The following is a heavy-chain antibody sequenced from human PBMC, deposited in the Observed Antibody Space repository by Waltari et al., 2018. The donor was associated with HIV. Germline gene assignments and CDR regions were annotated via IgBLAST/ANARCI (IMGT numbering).Heavy chain of an antibody. V-gene: IGHV1-2*06. Sequence: QVQLVQSGAEMKKPGASVKVSCKASGYSFIAYYIHWVRQAPGQGLEWMGRINPNNADTNYAQKFQGRVTMTRVTSLNSVYMELIRLRPDDTAVYYCARVNMVRGVIISSADYYYYYYGMDVWGQGTTVTVSS. CDR2: INPNNADT. J-gene: IGHJ6*02. CDR3: ARVNMVRGVIISSADYYYYYYGMDV. D-gene: IGHD3-10*01. CDR1: GYSFIAYY.